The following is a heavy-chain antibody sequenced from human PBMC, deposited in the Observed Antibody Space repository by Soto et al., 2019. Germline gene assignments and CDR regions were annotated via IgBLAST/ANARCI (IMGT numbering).Heavy chain of an antibody. J-gene: IGHJ5*02. CDR1: GYSFTSYW. D-gene: IGHD2-15*01. V-gene: IGHV5-51*01. Sequence: GESLKISCKGSGYSFTSYWIGWVRQMPGKGLEWMGIIYPGDSDTRYSPSFQGQVTISADKSISTAYLQWSSLKASDTAMYYCARYFLKGEIGYCSGGSCSYNWFDPWGQGTLVTVSS. CDR2: IYPGDSDT. CDR3: ARYFLKGEIGYCSGGSCSYNWFDP.